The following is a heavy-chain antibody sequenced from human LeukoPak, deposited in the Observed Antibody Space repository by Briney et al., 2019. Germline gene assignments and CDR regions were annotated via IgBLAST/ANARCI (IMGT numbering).Heavy chain of an antibody. CDR2: IYYSGST. Sequence: SETLSLTCTVSGGSISSSSYYWGWIRQPPGKGLEWIGSIYYSGSTYYNPSLKSRVTISVDTSKNQFSLKLSSVTAADTAVYYCARGKGRDGYAPKMYYRYFDLWGRGTLVTVSS. J-gene: IGHJ2*01. CDR1: GGSISSSSYY. D-gene: IGHD5-24*01. CDR3: ARGKGRDGYAPKMYYRYFDL. V-gene: IGHV4-39*01.